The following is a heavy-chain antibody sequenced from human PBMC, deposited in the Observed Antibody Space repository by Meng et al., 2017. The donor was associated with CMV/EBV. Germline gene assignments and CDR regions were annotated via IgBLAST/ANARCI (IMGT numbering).Heavy chain of an antibody. Sequence: GGSLRLSCAASGFTFSSYAMTWVRQAPGKRLERVSVIYSDGINTYYADSVKGRFTIYRDDSKNMLYLQMNSLRVEDTAVYYCAKDRHYGDSQYFYGLGVWGQGTTVTVSS. CDR1: GFTFSSYA. CDR2: IYSDGINT. J-gene: IGHJ6*02. D-gene: IGHD4-17*01. CDR3: AKDRHYGDSQYFYGLGV. V-gene: IGHV3-23*03.